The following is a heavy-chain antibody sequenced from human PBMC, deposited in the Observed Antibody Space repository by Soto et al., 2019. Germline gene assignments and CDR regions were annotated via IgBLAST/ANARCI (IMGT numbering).Heavy chain of an antibody. D-gene: IGHD6-13*01. CDR3: ARIQVTAAGTHYHYYMDV. V-gene: IGHV2-70*11. CDR2: IDWDDDK. CDR1: GFSLSTSGMC. Sequence: SGPTLVNPTQTLTLTCTFSGFSLSTSGMCVSWIRQPPGKALEWLARIDWDDDKYYSTSLKTRLTISKDTSKNQVVLTMTNMEPVDTATYYCARIQVTAAGTHYHYYMDVWGKGTTVTGSS. J-gene: IGHJ6*03.